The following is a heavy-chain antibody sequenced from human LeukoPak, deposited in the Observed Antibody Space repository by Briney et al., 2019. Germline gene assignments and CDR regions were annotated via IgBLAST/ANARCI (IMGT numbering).Heavy chain of an antibody. CDR3: AHHRNSVGDWV. CDR1: VWTLIGYY. CDR2: IIPIFGTA. Sequence: ASVKVSCKASVWTLIGYYMYWLRQAPGQGLEWMGGIIPIFGTANYAQKFQGRVTITADESTSTAYMELSSLRSEDTAGYYCAHHRNSVGDWVWGPRTLVTVSS. D-gene: IGHD5/OR15-5a*01. J-gene: IGHJ4*02. V-gene: IGHV1-69*13.